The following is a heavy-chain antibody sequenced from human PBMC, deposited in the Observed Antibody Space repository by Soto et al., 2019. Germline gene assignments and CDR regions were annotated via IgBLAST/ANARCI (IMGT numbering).Heavy chain of an antibody. CDR2: INAGNGNT. D-gene: IGHD2-21*02. Sequence: ASVKVSCKASGYTFTSYAMHWVRQAPGQRLEWMRWINAGNGNTKYSQKFQGRVTITRDTSASTAYMEQSSLRSEDTAVYYCARSIVVVTALDYWGQGTLVTVSS. CDR3: ARSIVVVTALDY. V-gene: IGHV1-3*01. CDR1: GYTFTSYA. J-gene: IGHJ4*02.